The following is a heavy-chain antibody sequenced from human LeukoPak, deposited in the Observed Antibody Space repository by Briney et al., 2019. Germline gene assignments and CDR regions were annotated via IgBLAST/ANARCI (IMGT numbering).Heavy chain of an antibody. CDR2: IIPIFGTA. Sequence: SVKVSCKASGGTFSSYAISWVRQAPGQGLEWLGGIIPIFGTANYAQKFQGRVTITTDESTSTAYMELSSLRSEDTAVYYCRTTGRDYYFDYWGQGTLVTVSS. J-gene: IGHJ4*02. D-gene: IGHD4-11*01. V-gene: IGHV1-69*05. CDR1: GGTFSSYA. CDR3: RTTGRDYYFDY.